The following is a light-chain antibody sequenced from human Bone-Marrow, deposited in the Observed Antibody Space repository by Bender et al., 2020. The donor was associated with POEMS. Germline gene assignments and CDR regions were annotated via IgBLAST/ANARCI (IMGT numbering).Light chain of an antibody. Sequence: QSALTQPASVSGSPGQSITISCTGTSSNIGSYDLVSWYQHNPGKAPKLLIYEDTKRPSGVSNRFSGSKSGNTASLTISGLQAEDEADYYCSSFTSSSTVIFGGGTKLTVL. CDR3: SSFTSSSTVI. CDR1: SSNIGSYDL. V-gene: IGLV2-14*02. J-gene: IGLJ2*01. CDR2: EDT.